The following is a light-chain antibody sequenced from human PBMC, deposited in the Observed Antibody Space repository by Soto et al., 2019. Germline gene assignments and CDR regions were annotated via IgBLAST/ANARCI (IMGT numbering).Light chain of an antibody. Sequence: LSPGERATLSCRASQSVSSYLAWYQQKPGQAPRLLIYDASTRATGIPARFSGSGSGTDFTLTISSLEPEDFAVYYCQQRSNWLTFGGGTKVEIK. V-gene: IGKV3-11*01. CDR3: QQRSNWLT. J-gene: IGKJ4*01. CDR2: DAS. CDR1: QSVSSY.